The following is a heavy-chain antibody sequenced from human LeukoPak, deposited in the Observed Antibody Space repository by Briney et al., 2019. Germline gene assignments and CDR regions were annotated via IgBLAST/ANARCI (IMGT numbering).Heavy chain of an antibody. D-gene: IGHD3-9*01. Sequence: GGSLRLSCAASGFTFSDYYMSWIRQAPGNGLEWVSYISSSGSTIYYADSVKGRFTISRDNAKNSLYLQMNSLRAEDTAVYYCATYQHQYYDILTRYRDKDYWGQGTLVTVSS. CDR3: ATYQHQYYDILTRYRDKDY. J-gene: IGHJ4*02. CDR2: ISSSGSTI. CDR1: GFTFSDYY. V-gene: IGHV3-11*01.